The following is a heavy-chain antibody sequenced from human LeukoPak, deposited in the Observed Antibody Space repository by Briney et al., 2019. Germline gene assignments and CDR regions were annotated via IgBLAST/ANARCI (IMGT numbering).Heavy chain of an antibody. D-gene: IGHD3-22*01. CDR3: ASSPSVVVSDSSGYHYAFHLDF. CDR2: INTNTGNP. V-gene: IGHV7-4-1*02. J-gene: IGHJ4*01. Sequence: ASVKVSCKASGYTFTSYAMNWVRQAPGQGLEWMGWINTNTGNPTYAQGFTGRFVFSLDTSVSTAYLQISSLEPEDTAMFYCASSPSVVVSDSSGYHYAFHLDFWGQGTLVTVSS. CDR1: GYTFTSYA.